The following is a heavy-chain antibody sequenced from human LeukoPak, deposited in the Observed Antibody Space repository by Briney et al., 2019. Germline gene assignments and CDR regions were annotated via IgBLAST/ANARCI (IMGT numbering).Heavy chain of an antibody. V-gene: IGHV3-30*04. CDR2: ISYDGSNK. D-gene: IGHD1-14*01. Sequence: GGSLRLSCAASGFTFSSYAMHWVRQAPGKGLEWVAVISYDGSNKYYADSVKGRFTISRDNSKNTLYLQMNSLRAEDTAVYYCAKENQREYYFDYWGQGILVTVSS. J-gene: IGHJ4*02. CDR3: AKENQREYYFDY. CDR1: GFTFSSYA.